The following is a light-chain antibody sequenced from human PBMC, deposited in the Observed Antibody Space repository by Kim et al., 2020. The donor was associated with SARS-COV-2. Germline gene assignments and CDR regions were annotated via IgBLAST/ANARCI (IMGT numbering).Light chain of an antibody. Sequence: SYELTQPPSVSVSPGQTASITCSGDKLGDKYACWYQQKPGQSPVLVIYQDSKRPSGIPERFSGSNSGYTATLTISGTQAMDEADYYCQAWDSIVVFGGGTKLTVL. V-gene: IGLV3-1*01. CDR1: KLGDKY. CDR3: QAWDSIVV. J-gene: IGLJ2*01. CDR2: QDS.